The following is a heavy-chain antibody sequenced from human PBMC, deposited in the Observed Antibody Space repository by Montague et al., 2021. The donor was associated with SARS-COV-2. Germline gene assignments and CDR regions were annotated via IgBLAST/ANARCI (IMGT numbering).Heavy chain of an antibody. CDR2: INSDGSST. CDR1: GFAFSNYW. D-gene: IGHD5-12*01. CDR3: ASDSRYSGYEADY. V-gene: IGHV3-74*01. Sequence: SLRLSCAASGFAFSNYWMHWVRQAPGKGLVWVSRINSDGSSTTYADFVKGRFTISRDNAKNTVYLQMNSLRAEDSAVYYCASDSRYSGYEADYWGQGTLVTVSS. J-gene: IGHJ4*02.